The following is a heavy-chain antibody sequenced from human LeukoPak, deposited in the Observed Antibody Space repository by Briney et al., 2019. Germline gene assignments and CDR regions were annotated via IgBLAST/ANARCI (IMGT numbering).Heavy chain of an antibody. V-gene: IGHV1-18*01. CDR1: GYTFTSYG. J-gene: IGHJ3*02. CDR2: ISAYNGNT. D-gene: IGHD5-24*01. Sequence: ASVKVSCKASGYTFTSYGISWVRQAPGQGLEWMGWISAYNGNTNYAQKPQGRVTMTTDTSTSTAYMELRSLRSDDTAVYYCARGVITRTWMATITGNAFDIWGQGTTVTVSS. CDR3: ARGVITRTWMATITGNAFDI.